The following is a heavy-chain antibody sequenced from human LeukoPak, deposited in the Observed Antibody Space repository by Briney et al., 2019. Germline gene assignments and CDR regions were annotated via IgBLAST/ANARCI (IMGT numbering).Heavy chain of an antibody. CDR2: ISGSGGST. CDR3: AKSQWLVHRTGFDY. J-gene: IGHJ4*02. CDR1: GFTFSNYV. Sequence: PGGSLRLSCAASGFTFSNYVISWVRQAPGKGLEWVSTISGSGGSTYYTDSGKGRFTISRDNSKNTLYLQMNSLRVEDTAVYYCAKSQWLVHRTGFDYWGQGTLVTVSS. D-gene: IGHD6-19*01. V-gene: IGHV3-23*01.